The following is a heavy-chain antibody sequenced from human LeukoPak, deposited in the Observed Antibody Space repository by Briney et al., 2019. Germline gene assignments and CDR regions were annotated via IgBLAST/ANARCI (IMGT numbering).Heavy chain of an antibody. J-gene: IGHJ4*02. CDR3: ARGTLRYFDF. CDR1: GYTLTSYY. V-gene: IGHV1-46*01. CDR2: INPSGGRT. Sequence: ASVTVSRKASGYTLTSYYMHWVRQAPGQGPEWMGVINPSGGRTTSYSQKIQGRVTMTRDTSMSTVNMELSSLRSEDTAVYYCARGTLRYFDFWGQGTLGTVSS. D-gene: IGHD3-9*01.